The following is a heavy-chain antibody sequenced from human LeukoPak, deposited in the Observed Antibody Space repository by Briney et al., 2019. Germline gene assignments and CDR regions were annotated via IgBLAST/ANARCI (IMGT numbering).Heavy chain of an antibody. D-gene: IGHD3-10*01. CDR1: GYSLTNYC. Sequence: GESLKISRKGSGYSLTNYCHDLGPQMPRKGPEWVGITDADDTDTRYSPSFQGQVTISADKSISTAYLRWSSLKASDTAMYYCVRLGLGEFDYWGEGTLVTVSS. CDR3: VRLGLGEFDY. J-gene: IGHJ4*02. V-gene: IGHV5-51*01. CDR2: TDADDTDT.